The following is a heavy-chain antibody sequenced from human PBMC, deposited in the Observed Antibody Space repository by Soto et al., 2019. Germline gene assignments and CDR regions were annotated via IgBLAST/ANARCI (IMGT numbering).Heavy chain of an antibody. CDR3: AKLIYGSGSYWAPDY. V-gene: IGHV3-23*01. CDR1: GFTFNNYA. Sequence: GGSLRLSCAASGFTFNNYAMSWVRQAPGKGLEWVSAISGSGGSTYYAEPVKGRFTISRDNFKNTLYLQMNSLRVEDTAVYYCAKLIYGSGSYWAPDYWGQGTLVTVSS. D-gene: IGHD3-10*01. J-gene: IGHJ4*02. CDR2: ISGSGGST.